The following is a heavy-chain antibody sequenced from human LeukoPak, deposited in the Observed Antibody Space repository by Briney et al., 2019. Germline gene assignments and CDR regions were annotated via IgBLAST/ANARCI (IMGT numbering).Heavy chain of an antibody. CDR2: ISYDGSNK. CDR1: GFTFSSYA. J-gene: IGHJ5*02. CDR3: ARRDNVVVVAAFDS. D-gene: IGHD2-15*01. Sequence: PGRSLRLSCAASGFTFSSYAMHWVRQAPGKGLEWVAVISYDGSNKYYADSVKGRFTISRDNSKNTLYLEMTSLRDEDTAVYYCARRDNVVVVAAFDSWGQGTLVTVSS. V-gene: IGHV3-30*04.